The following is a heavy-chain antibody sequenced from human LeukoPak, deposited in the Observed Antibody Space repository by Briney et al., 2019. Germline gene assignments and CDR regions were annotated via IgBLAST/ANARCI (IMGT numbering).Heavy chain of an antibody. Sequence: SETLSLTCSVSGGSIFADYWSWIRQPPGKGLEWIGYIYYSGSANYSPSLKSRITISVDTSKNKFSLRLRSVTAADTAIYYWARRTGSYFGQFDSWGQGTLVTVSS. J-gene: IGHJ4*02. CDR1: GGSIFADY. CDR3: ARRTGSYFGQFDS. D-gene: IGHD3-10*01. CDR2: IYYSGSA. V-gene: IGHV4-59*01.